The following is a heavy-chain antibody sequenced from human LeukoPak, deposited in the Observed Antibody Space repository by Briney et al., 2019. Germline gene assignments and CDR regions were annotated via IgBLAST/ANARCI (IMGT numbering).Heavy chain of an antibody. CDR1: GFTFSSYA. V-gene: IGHV3-30*04. D-gene: IGHD3-22*01. Sequence: PGRSLRLSCAASGFTFSSYAMHWVRQAPGKGLEWVAVISYDGSNKYYADSVKGRFTISRDNSKNTLYLQMNSLRAEDTAVYYCAREVRHYYDSSGYLDYWGQGTLVTVSS. CDR2: ISYDGSNK. J-gene: IGHJ4*02. CDR3: AREVRHYYDSSGYLDY.